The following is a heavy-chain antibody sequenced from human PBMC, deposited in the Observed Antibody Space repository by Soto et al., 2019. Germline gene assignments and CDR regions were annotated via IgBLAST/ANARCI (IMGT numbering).Heavy chain of an antibody. J-gene: IGHJ6*02. CDR1: GGTFSSYA. CDR2: IIPIFGTA. Sequence: QVQLVQSGAEVKKPGSSVKVSCKASGGTFSSYAISWVRQAPGQGLEWMGGIIPIFGTANYAQKFQGRVTVTAAESTSTAYMELSSLRSEDAAVYYCGRDRAVAGTFLGYYYYGMDVWGQGTTVTVSS. CDR3: GRDRAVAGTFLGYYYYGMDV. D-gene: IGHD6-19*01. V-gene: IGHV1-69*01.